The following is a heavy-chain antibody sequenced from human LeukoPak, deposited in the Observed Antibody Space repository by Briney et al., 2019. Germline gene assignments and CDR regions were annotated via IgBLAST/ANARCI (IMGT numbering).Heavy chain of an antibody. J-gene: IGHJ4*02. CDR1: GFTFSSYA. CDR3: ARDIYGGANFDF. V-gene: IGHV3-7*01. CDR2: IKQDGSKK. Sequence: GGSLRLSCAASGFTFSSYAMHWVRQAPGKGLEWVANIKQDGSKKYYLDSVRGRFTISRDNAKNSLYLQMNTLRAEDTAVYYCARDIYGGANFDFWGQGALVTVSS. D-gene: IGHD4-23*01.